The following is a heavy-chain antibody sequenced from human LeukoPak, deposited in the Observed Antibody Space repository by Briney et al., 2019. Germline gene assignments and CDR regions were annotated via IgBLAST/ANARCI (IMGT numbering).Heavy chain of an antibody. Sequence: GGSLRLSCAASGFTFSSYSMNWVRQAPGKGLEWVSSISSSSSYIYYADSVEGRFTISRDNAKNSLYLQMNSLRAEDTAVYYCASVIIGSSSTQSPWGQGTLVTVSS. CDR3: ASVIIGSSSTQSP. D-gene: IGHD2-2*01. J-gene: IGHJ5*02. CDR1: GFTFSSYS. V-gene: IGHV3-21*01. CDR2: ISSSSSYI.